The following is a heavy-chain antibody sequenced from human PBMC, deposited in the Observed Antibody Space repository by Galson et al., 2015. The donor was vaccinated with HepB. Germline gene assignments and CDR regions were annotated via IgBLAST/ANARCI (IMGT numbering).Heavy chain of an antibody. Sequence: CAISGDSVSSHSAAWNWIRRSPSRGLEWLGRTYYRSKWYSDYAVSVRSRITINPDTSKNQFSLQLKSVTPEDTAVYYCASVPGTIYFYGMDDWGQGTTVTVSS. V-gene: IGHV6-1*01. J-gene: IGHJ6*02. CDR2: TYYRSKWYS. D-gene: IGHD1-1*01. CDR1: GDSVSSHSAA. CDR3: ASVPGTIYFYGMDD.